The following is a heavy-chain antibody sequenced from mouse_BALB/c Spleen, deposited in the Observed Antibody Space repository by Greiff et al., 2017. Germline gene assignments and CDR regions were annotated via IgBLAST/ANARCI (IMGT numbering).Heavy chain of an antibody. CDR1: GFTFSSYT. D-gene: IGHD2-14*01. J-gene: IGHJ2*01. CDR2: ISSGGSYT. Sequence: EVQVVESGGGLVKPGGSLKLSCAASGFTFSSYTMSWVRQTPEKRLEWVATISSGGSYTYYPDSVKGRFTISRDNAKNTLYLQMSSLKSEDTAMYYCTRDSYRYEDYWGQGTTLTVSS. CDR3: TRDSYRYEDY. V-gene: IGHV5-6-4*01.